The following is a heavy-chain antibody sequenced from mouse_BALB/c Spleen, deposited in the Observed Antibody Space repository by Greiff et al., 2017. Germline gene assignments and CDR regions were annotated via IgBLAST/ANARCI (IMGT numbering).Heavy chain of an antibody. CDR1: GYTFTSYW. CDR2: IDPSDSYT. CDR3: ARGGKDAMDY. D-gene: IGHD2-1*01. Sequence: QVQLQQPEAELVKPGASVKISCKASGYTFTSYWMNWVKQRPGQGLEWIGEIDPSDSYTNNNQKFKDKATLTVDKSSSTAYMQLSSLTSEDSAVYYCARGGKDAMDYWGQGTSVTVSS. J-gene: IGHJ4*01. V-gene: IGHV1S126*01.